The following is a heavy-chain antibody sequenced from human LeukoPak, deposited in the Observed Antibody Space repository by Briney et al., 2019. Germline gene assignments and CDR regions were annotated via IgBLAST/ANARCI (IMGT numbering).Heavy chain of an antibody. Sequence: GGSLRLSCAASGFTFSSYSMNWVRQAPGTGLEWVSSITSSSSHVYYADSVKGRFTISRDNAKNSLYLQMNSLRAEDTAVYYCARQLVVDVGLDYWGQGTLVTVSS. J-gene: IGHJ4*02. V-gene: IGHV3-21*01. D-gene: IGHD6-13*01. CDR2: ITSSSSHV. CDR3: ARQLVVDVGLDY. CDR1: GFTFSSYS.